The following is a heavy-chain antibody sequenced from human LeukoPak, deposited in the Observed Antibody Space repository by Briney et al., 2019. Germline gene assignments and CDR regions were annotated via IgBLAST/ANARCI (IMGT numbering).Heavy chain of an antibody. Sequence: RGSLRLSCAGSGFTFSTYWIHWVRQAPGQGLVWVSGISGDKSHTAYADSVKGRFTISRDNAKNTLHLQMNSLRDEDTAVYYCATATFYATSGYFPSWGQGTLVTVSS. V-gene: IGHV3-74*01. J-gene: IGHJ5*02. CDR2: ISGDKSHT. CDR3: ATATFYATSGYFPS. CDR1: GFTFSTYW. D-gene: IGHD3-22*01.